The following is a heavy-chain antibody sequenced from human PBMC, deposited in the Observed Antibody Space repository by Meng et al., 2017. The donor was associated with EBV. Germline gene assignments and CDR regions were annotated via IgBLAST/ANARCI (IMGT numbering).Heavy chain of an antibody. D-gene: IGHD1-26*01. CDR2: IYWDDDK. J-gene: IGHJ4*02. V-gene: IGHV2-5*02. Sequence: ITLKESGPTLGKPTPTLTLTCTFSGFSLRTSGVGVGWICPPPGKALEWLALIYWDDDKRYSPSLKSRLTITKDTSKNQVVLTMTNMDPVDTATYYCAHSRVGATEFDYWGQGTLVTVSS. CDR3: AHSRVGATEFDY. CDR1: GFSLRTSGVG.